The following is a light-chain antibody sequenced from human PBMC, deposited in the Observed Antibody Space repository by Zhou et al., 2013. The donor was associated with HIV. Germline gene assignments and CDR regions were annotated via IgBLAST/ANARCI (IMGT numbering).Light chain of an antibody. J-gene: IGKJ2*03. CDR1: QSVSSN. Sequence: EIVMTQSPATLSVSPGERATLSCRASQSVSSNLAWYQQKPGQAPAVLIYGASIRATGIPDRFSGSGSGTDFTLTITRLEPEDFAMYYCQQYGSSPRSFGQGT. V-gene: IGKV3-20*01. CDR2: GAS. CDR3: QQYGSSPRS.